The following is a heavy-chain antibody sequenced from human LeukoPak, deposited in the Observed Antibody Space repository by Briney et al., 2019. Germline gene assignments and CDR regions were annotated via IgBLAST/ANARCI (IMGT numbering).Heavy chain of an antibody. V-gene: IGHV4-59*01. Sequence: SEALSLTCTVSGGSISSYYWSWIRQPPAKGLEWIGYIYNSGSTNYNHSLKSRVTISEDMSNNQFSLKLSYVTAADTAVYYCARALRLWGGNSGIAFDIWGQGTMVTVSS. CDR3: ARALRLWGGNSGIAFDI. J-gene: IGHJ3*02. CDR1: GGSISSYY. CDR2: IYNSGST. D-gene: IGHD4-23*01.